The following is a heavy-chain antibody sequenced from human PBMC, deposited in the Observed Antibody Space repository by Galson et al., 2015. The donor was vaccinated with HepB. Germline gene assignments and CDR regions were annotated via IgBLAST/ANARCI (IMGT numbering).Heavy chain of an antibody. Sequence: SLRLSCAASGFTFSSYWMNWVRQTPGKGLEWVANIKQDGSEKYYVDSVKGRFTISRDNAKNSLYLQMNSLRAEDTAVYYCARASGQWLVFHYWGQGTLVTVSS. CDR2: IKQDGSEK. CDR1: GFTFSSYW. CDR3: ARASGQWLVFHY. J-gene: IGHJ4*02. D-gene: IGHD6-19*01. V-gene: IGHV3-7*03.